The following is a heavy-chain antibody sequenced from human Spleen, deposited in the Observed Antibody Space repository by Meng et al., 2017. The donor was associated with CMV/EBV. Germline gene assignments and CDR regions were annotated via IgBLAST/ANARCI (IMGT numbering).Heavy chain of an antibody. CDR1: GFTFSSYS. CDR2: ISSSSSFI. V-gene: IGHV3-21*01. D-gene: IGHD3-22*01. Sequence: GESLKISCAASGFTFSSYSMIWVRQAPGKGLEWVSSISSSSSFISYVDSVKGRFTISRDNAENSLYLHMNGLRAEDTAVYFCARESSGSFVLDVWGQGTTVTVSS. J-gene: IGHJ6*02. CDR3: ARESSGSFVLDV.